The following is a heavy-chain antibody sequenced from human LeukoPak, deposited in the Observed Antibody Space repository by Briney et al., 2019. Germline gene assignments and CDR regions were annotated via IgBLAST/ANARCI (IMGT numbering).Heavy chain of an antibody. CDR1: GGSISSSNYY. J-gene: IGHJ4*02. Sequence: SETLSLTCTVSGGSISSSNYYWGWIRQPPGKGLEWIGTIYYSGNTYHNPSLKTRVTISVDTSKKLFSLKLSSVTAAGTAVYYCARHLFGSGYYPDYWGQGTLVTVSS. V-gene: IGHV4-39*01. CDR2: IYYSGNT. D-gene: IGHD3-22*01. CDR3: ARHLFGSGYYPDY.